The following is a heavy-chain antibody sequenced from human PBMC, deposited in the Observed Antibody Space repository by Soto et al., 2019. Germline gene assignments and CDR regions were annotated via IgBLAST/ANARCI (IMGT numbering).Heavy chain of an antibody. CDR3: ARDPYDSSGYSGVDP. V-gene: IGHV3-7*01. CDR1: GLGCGKDS. J-gene: IGHJ5*02. CDR2: IKQDGSEK. Sequence: PGEALSLSCKTSGLGCGKDSMRWDRQAPEKGLEWVANIKQDGSEKYYVDSVKGRFTISRDNAKNSLYLQMNSLRAEDTAVYYCARDPYDSSGYSGVDPWGQGTLVTVSS. D-gene: IGHD3-22*01.